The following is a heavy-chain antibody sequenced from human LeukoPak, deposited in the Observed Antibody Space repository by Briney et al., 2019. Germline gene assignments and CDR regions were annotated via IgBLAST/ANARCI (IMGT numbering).Heavy chain of an antibody. Sequence: GGSLRLSCAASGFTFSSYAMSWVRQAPGKGLEWVSAISGSGGSTYYADSMKGRFTISRDNSKNTLYLQMNSLRAEDTAVYYCAKDLSSIAAAGTPLDYWGQGTLVTVSS. J-gene: IGHJ4*02. CDR3: AKDLSSIAAAGTPLDY. D-gene: IGHD6-13*01. V-gene: IGHV3-23*01. CDR2: ISGSGGST. CDR1: GFTFSSYA.